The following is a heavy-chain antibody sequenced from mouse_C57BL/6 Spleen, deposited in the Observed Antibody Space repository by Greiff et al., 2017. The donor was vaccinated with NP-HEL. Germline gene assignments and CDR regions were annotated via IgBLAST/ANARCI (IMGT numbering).Heavy chain of an antibody. CDR2: ISDGGSYT. CDR1: GFTFSSYA. D-gene: IGHD2-1*01. Sequence: DVKLVESGGGLVKPGGSLKLSCAASGFTFSSYAMSWVRQTPEKRLEWVATISDGGSYTYYPDNVKGRFTISRDNAKNNLYLQMSHLKSEDTAMYYCARDGTRYYGNYEDAMDYWGQGTSVTVSS. CDR3: ARDGTRYYGNYEDAMDY. J-gene: IGHJ4*01. V-gene: IGHV5-4*01.